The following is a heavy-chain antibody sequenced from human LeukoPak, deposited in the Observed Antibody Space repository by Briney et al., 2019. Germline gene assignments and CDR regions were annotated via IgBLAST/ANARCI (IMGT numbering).Heavy chain of an antibody. CDR2: ISSSGSTI. Sequence: PGGSLRLSCAVSGFTFRSYSMHWVRQAPGKGLEWVSYISSSGSTIYYADSVKGRFTISRDNAKNSLYLQMNSLRAEDTAVYYCARFKYSSSDLDYWGQGTLVTVSS. CDR3: ARFKYSSSDLDY. V-gene: IGHV3-48*04. CDR1: GFTFRSYS. J-gene: IGHJ4*02. D-gene: IGHD6-6*01.